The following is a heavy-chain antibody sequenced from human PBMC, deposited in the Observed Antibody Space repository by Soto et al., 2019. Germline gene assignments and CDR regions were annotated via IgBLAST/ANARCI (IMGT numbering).Heavy chain of an antibody. CDR1: GYSLTSYW. J-gene: IGHJ4*01. CDR2: VYPGDSDT. CDR3: ARHCSGDSCTFFDY. V-gene: IGHV5-51*01. D-gene: IGHD2-15*01. Sequence: GESLKISGKGSGYSLTSYWSGWVRQMPGKGLEWMGIVYPGDSDTRDSPSCQGQVTISADKSISTAYLQWSSPTASDTAMYYHARHCSGDSCTFFDYLGQRTLVTVSP.